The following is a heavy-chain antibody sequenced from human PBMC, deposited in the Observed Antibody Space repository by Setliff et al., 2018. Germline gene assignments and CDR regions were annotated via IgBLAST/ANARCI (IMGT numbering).Heavy chain of an antibody. Sequence: SGPTLVNPTQTLTLTCTFSGFSLSTNGMCVSWIRQPPGKALEWLARIDWDDDKYYSTSLKTRLTISKDTSKNQVVLTMTNMDPVDTATYYCARYISSSSSYGMDVWGQGTTVTVSS. CDR3: ARYISSSSSYGMDV. J-gene: IGHJ6*02. CDR1: GFSLSTNGMC. CDR2: IDWDDDK. D-gene: IGHD6-6*01. V-gene: IGHV2-70*11.